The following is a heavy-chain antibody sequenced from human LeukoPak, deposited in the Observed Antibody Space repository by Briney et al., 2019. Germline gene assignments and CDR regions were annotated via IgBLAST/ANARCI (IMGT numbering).Heavy chain of an antibody. V-gene: IGHV1-69*06. Sequence: ASVKVSCKASGYTFTSYGISWVRQAPGQGLEWMGGIIPIFGTANYAQKFQGRVTITADKSTSTAYMELSSLRSEDTAVYYCATRPGIVGATALGSWGQGTLVTVSS. CDR3: ATRPGIVGATALGS. D-gene: IGHD1-26*01. J-gene: IGHJ5*02. CDR2: IIPIFGTA. CDR1: GYTFTSYG.